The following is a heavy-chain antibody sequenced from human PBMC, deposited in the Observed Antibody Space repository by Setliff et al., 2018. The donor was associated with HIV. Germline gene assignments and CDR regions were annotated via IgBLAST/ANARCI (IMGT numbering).Heavy chain of an antibody. CDR3: AREARYQDRYYYYMDV. V-gene: IGHV1-69*13. CDR2: IIPIFGTV. J-gene: IGHJ6*03. D-gene: IGHD1-20*01. Sequence: SVKVSCKASGGTFSSYAISWVRQAPGQGLEWMGGIIPIFGTVKYAQKFQGRVTITADGSTSTAYMGLSSLRSEDTAVYYCAREARYQDRYYYYMDVWGKGTTVTVSS. CDR1: GGTFSSYA.